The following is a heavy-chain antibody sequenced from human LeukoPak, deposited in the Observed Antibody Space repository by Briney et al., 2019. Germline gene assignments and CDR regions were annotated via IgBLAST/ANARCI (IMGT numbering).Heavy chain of an antibody. CDR3: ARGGYYYDSSGHYYGGVRYFDY. CDR1: GFTFSNYG. V-gene: IGHV3-23*01. CDR2: LSSSGGST. D-gene: IGHD3-22*01. J-gene: IGHJ4*02. Sequence: GGSLRLSCAASGFTFSNYGMNWVRQAPGKGLEWVSALSSSGGSTYYADSVKGRFTISRDNSKNSLYLQMNNLRAEDTALYYCARGGYYYDSSGHYYGGVRYFDYWGQGTLVTVSS.